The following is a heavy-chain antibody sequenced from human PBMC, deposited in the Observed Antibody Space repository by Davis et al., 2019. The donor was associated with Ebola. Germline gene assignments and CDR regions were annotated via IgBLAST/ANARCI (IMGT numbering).Heavy chain of an antibody. CDR1: GHSITSGDY. Sequence: MPGGSLRLSCTVSGHSITSGDYWAWIRQPPGKGLEWIGSIYHTGSIYYNPSLRSRVSISMDTSKNQFSLRLHSVTAADTAVYYCARGNYGDYIVLYYYNMDVWGQGTTVTVS. V-gene: IGHV4-38-2*02. J-gene: IGHJ6*02. D-gene: IGHD4-17*01. CDR2: IYHTGSI. CDR3: ARGNYGDYIVLYYYNMDV.